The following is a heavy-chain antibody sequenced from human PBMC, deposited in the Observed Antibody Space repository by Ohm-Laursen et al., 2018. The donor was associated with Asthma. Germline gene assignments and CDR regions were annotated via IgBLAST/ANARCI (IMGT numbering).Heavy chain of an antibody. D-gene: IGHD6-19*01. CDR1: GFTFSPYS. CDR2: MSYNGVTE. CDR3: ARGGSAAVSAYFFDS. V-gene: IGHV3-30-3*01. J-gene: IGHJ4*02. Sequence: SLRLSCSASGFTFSPYSMRWVLQAPGKGLEWVASMSYNGVTEFYADSVKGRFTISRDNSKNTVYLQMNSLRPEDSAVYYCARGGSAAVSAYFFDSWGQGTLVTVSS.